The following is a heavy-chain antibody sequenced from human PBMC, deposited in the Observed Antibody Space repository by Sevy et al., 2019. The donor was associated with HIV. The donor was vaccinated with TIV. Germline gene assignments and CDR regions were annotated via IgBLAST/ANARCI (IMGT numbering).Heavy chain of an antibody. Sequence: GGSLRLSCAASGFTFSDHYMDWVRQAPGMGLEWVGRTRNKANSYTTEYAASVKGRFTISRDDSKNSLYLQMNSLKTEDTAVYYCARDRQGNFDYWGQRTLVTVSS. CDR1: GFTFSDHY. V-gene: IGHV3-72*01. CDR2: TRNKANSYTT. J-gene: IGHJ4*02. CDR3: ARDRQGNFDY.